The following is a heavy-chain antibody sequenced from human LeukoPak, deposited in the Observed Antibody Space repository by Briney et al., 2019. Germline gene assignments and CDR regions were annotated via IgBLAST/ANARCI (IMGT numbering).Heavy chain of an antibody. V-gene: IGHV2-70*11. Sequence: SGPALVKPTPPLTLTCTFSGFSLSTRGMCVSWIRQPPGKALEWLARIDWDDDKYYSASLKTRLTISKDTSKSQVVLTMTNMDPVDTATYYCARSRYSYGPLFDYWGQGTLVTVSS. CDR1: GFSLSTRGMC. CDR3: ARSRYSYGPLFDY. J-gene: IGHJ4*02. D-gene: IGHD5-18*01. CDR2: IDWDDDK.